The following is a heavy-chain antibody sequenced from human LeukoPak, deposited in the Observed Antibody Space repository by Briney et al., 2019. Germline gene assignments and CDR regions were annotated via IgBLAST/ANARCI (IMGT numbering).Heavy chain of an antibody. Sequence: ASVKVSCKASGYTFTGYNMQWLRQAPGQGLEWMGWINPSSGGTNYAQKFQGRVTMTRDTSISTAYVELSRLRSDDTAVYYCARDGHFDNWGQGTLVTVSS. J-gene: IGHJ4*02. CDR2: INPSSGGT. CDR1: GYTFTGYN. CDR3: ARDGHFDN. V-gene: IGHV1-2*02.